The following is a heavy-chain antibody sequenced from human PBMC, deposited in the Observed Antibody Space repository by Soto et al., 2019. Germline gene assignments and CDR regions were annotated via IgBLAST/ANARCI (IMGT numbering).Heavy chain of an antibody. Sequence: SVKVSCKASGYIFTGYHIHWVRQAPGRGLEWMGWINPNSGDTEYAQNFQGRVTMTRDTSFNLVYMEMSGLMSDDTAVYCCARDARGTRGFDEMDIWGQGTTVTVSS. CDR1: GYIFTGYH. V-gene: IGHV1-2*02. CDR3: ARDARGTRGFDEMDI. J-gene: IGHJ6*02. CDR2: INPNSGDT. D-gene: IGHD3-9*01.